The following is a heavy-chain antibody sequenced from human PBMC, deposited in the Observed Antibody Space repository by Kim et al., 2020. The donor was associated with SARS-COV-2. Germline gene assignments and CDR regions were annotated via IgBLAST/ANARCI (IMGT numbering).Heavy chain of an antibody. CDR1: GYTFTSYD. CDR2: MNPNSGNT. D-gene: IGHD3-3*01. CDR3: AREPPQPFLEWFRLPYYYGMDV. V-gene: IGHV1-8*01. J-gene: IGHJ6*02. Sequence: ASVKVSCKASGYTFTSYDINWVRQATGQGLEWMGWMNPNSGNTGYAQKFQGRVTMTRNTSISTAYMELSSLRSEDTAVYYCAREPPQPFLEWFRLPYYYGMDVWGQGTTVTVSS.